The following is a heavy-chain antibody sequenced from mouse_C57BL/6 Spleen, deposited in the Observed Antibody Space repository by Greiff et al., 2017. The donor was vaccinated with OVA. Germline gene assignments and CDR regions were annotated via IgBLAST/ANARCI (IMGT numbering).Heavy chain of an antibody. Sequence: EVQLQESGTVLARPGASVTMSCKTSGYTFTSYWMHWVKQRPGPGLAWIGAIYPGTSDPSYNQKFKGKAKLTAVTSASTAYMELSSLTNEDSAVYYCTRDDYDRGWFAYWGQGTLVTVSA. J-gene: IGHJ3*01. CDR1: GYTFTSYW. CDR3: TRDDYDRGWFAY. D-gene: IGHD2-4*01. V-gene: IGHV1-5*01. CDR2: IYPGTSDP.